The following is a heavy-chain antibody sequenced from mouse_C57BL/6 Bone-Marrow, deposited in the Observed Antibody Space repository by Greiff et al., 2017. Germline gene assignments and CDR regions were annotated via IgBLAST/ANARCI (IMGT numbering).Heavy chain of an antibody. V-gene: IGHV1-81*01. D-gene: IGHD2-2*01. CDR1: GYTFTSYG. J-gene: IGHJ3*01. CDR3: AIWLLRGFAD. Sequence: QVQLQQSGAELARPGASVKLSCKASGYTFTSYGISWVKQRPGQGLEWIGEIYPRSGNTYYNEKFKGKATLTADKSSSTAYMELRSLTSEDSAVYFCAIWLLRGFADWGQGTPVTVSA. CDR2: IYPRSGNT.